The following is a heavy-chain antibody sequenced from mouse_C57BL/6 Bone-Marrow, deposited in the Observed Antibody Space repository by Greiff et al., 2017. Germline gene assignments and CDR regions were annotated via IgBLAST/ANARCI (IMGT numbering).Heavy chain of an antibody. Sequence: QVQLQQPGAELVKPGASVKLSCKASGYTFTSYWMHWVKQRPGQGLEWIGMIHPNSGSTNYNEKFKSKDTLTVDKSSSTAYMQLSSLTSEDSAVYYCAREVFITTVDWYFDVWGTGTTVTVSS. CDR1: GYTFTSYW. J-gene: IGHJ1*03. CDR2: IHPNSGST. D-gene: IGHD1-1*01. V-gene: IGHV1-64*01. CDR3: AREVFITTVDWYFDV.